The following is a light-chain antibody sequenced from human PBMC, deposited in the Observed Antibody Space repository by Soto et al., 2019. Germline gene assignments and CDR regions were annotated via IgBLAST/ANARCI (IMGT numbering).Light chain of an antibody. V-gene: IGLV1-40*01. CDR2: GNN. CDR1: SSNIGAGYD. CDR3: QSFDTRLNSVV. J-gene: IGLJ2*01. Sequence: QSVVTQPPSVSGAPGQRVTISCTGSSSNIGAGYDVHWYQQFPGTAPKLLIYGNNNRPSGVTDRFSGSKSGTSASLAIIGLQAEDEADYYCQSFDTRLNSVVFGGGTKVTVL.